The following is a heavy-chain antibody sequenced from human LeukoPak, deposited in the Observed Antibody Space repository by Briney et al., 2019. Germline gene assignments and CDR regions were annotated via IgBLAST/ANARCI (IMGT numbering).Heavy chain of an antibody. CDR3: ARANVDIVATTIFDY. Sequence: GGSLRLSCAASGFTFSSYWMSWVRQAPGKGLEWVANIKQDGSEKYYVDSVKGRFTISRDNAKNSLYLQMNSLRAEDTAVYYCARANVDIVATTIFDYWGQGTLVTVSS. CDR1: GFTFSSYW. J-gene: IGHJ4*02. V-gene: IGHV3-7*01. D-gene: IGHD5-12*01. CDR2: IKQDGSEK.